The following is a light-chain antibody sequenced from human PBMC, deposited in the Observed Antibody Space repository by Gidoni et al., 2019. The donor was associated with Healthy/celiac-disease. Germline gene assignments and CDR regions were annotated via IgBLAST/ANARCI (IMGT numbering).Light chain of an antibody. CDR1: QSVLYSSNNKNY. CDR3: QQYYSTLSPVT. V-gene: IGKV4-1*01. Sequence: IVLTQSSDLLSVSLGERSPINCKSSQSVLYSSNNKNYLAWYQQKPGQPPKLLIYWASTRESGVPDRFSGSGSGTDFTLTISSLQAEDVAVYYCQQYYSTLSPVTFGQGTKLEIK. J-gene: IGKJ2*01. CDR2: WAS.